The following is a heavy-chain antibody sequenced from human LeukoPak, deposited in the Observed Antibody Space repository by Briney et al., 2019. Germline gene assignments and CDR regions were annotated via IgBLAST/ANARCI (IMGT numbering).Heavy chain of an antibody. CDR3: ARDSIPLLDSSGYYYRDFDY. Sequence: GGSLRLSCAASGFTFSSYSMNWVRQAPGKGLEWVSSISSSSSYIYYADSVKGRFTISRDNAKNSLYLQMNSLRAEDTAVYYCARDSIPLLDSSGYYYRDFDYWGQGTLVTVSS. D-gene: IGHD3-22*01. V-gene: IGHV3-21*01. CDR2: ISSSSSYI. CDR1: GFTFSSYS. J-gene: IGHJ4*02.